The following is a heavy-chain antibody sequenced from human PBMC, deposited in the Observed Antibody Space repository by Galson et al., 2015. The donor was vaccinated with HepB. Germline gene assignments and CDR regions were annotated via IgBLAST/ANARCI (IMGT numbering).Heavy chain of an antibody. CDR3: GRDINPRQQWQVALRY. D-gene: IGHD6-19*01. CDR1: GFTFSSYG. J-gene: IGHJ4*02. V-gene: IGHV3-33*08. CDR2: IWYDGSNK. Sequence: SLRLSCAASGFTFSSYGMHWVRQAPGKGLEWVAVIWYDGSNKYYADSVKGRFTISRDNSKNTLYLQMNSLGAEDTAVYYCGRDINPRQQWQVALRYWGQGTQVTVSS.